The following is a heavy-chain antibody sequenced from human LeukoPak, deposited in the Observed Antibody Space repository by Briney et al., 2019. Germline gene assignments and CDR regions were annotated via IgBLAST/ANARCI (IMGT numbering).Heavy chain of an antibody. V-gene: IGHV4-30-2*01. CDR3: ARARVVIRAFDI. D-gene: IGHD3-3*01. J-gene: IGHJ3*02. Sequence: LRLSCAASGFTFSSYAMSWVRQAPGKGLEWIGYIYHSGSTYYNPSLKSRVTISVDRSKNQFSLKLSSVTAADTAVYYCARARVVIRAFDIWGQGTMVTVSS. CDR1: GFTFSSYA. CDR2: IYHSGST.